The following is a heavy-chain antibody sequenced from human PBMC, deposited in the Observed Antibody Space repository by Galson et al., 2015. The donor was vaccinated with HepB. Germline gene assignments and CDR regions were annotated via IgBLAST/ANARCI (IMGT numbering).Heavy chain of an antibody. CDR3: AKDPYGGYGDFSGWRMDV. V-gene: IGHV3-30*18. J-gene: IGHJ6*02. Sequence: SLRLSCAASGFTFSTYGMQWVRQAPGKGLEWVAVISYDGINKYYADSVKGRFTISRDNSKNTLYLQMNTLRAEDTAMYYCAKDPYGGYGDFSGWRMDVWGQGTTVTVSS. CDR2: ISYDGINK. D-gene: IGHD4-17*01. CDR1: GFTFSTYG.